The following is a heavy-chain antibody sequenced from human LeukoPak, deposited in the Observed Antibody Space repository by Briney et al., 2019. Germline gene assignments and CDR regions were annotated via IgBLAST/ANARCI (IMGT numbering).Heavy chain of an antibody. V-gene: IGHV4-59*01. J-gene: IGHJ6*02. CDR1: GGSISSYY. CDR3: ARKSLDPYYDILTGPTYYGMDV. Sequence: PSETLSLTCTVSGGSISSYYWSWIRQPPGKGLEWIGYIYYSGSTNYNPSLKSRVTISVDTSKNQFSLKLSSVTAADTAVYYCARKSLDPYYDILTGPTYYGMDVWGQGTTVTVSS. D-gene: IGHD3-9*01. CDR2: IYYSGST.